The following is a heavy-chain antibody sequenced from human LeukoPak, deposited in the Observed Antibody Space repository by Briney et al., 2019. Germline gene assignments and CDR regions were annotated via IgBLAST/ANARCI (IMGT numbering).Heavy chain of an antibody. J-gene: IGHJ4*01. CDR3: ARIPSYYDILTGYYFGY. CDR1: GGSISSYY. D-gene: IGHD3-9*01. CDR2: IYYSGST. Sequence: SETLSLTCTVSGGSISSYYWSWLRQPPGKGLEWIGYIYYSGSTNYNPSLKSRVTISVDTSKNQFSLKLSSVTAADTAVYYCARIPSYYDILTGYYFGYWGQGTLVTVSS. V-gene: IGHV4-59*01.